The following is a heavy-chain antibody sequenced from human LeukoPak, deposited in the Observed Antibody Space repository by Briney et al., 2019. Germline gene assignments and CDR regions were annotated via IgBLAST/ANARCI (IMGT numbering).Heavy chain of an antibody. V-gene: IGHV1-18*01. D-gene: IGHD3-3*01. CDR3: ARADREISIFTQFYFDS. CDR1: GYTFTSYA. CDR2: ISGYDGNT. Sequence: GASVKVSCKASGYTFTSYAITWVRQAPGQGLEWMGWISGYDGNTHYAERLQGRVTMTTDTSTSTAYMELRSLRSDDTGLYFCARADREISIFTQFYFDSWGQGTLVTVSS. J-gene: IGHJ4*02.